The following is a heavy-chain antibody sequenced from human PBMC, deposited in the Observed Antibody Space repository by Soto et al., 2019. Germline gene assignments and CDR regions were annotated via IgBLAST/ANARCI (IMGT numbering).Heavy chain of an antibody. V-gene: IGHV3-21*01. D-gene: IGHD5-18*01. CDR3: ARLGLAMVTDFDY. Sequence: GGSLRLSCAASGFTFSSYSMNWVRQAPGKGLEWVSSISSSSSYIYYADKVKGRFTISRDNAKNSLYLQMNSLRAEDTAVYYCARLGLAMVTDFDYWGQGTLVTVSS. CDR2: ISSSSSYI. J-gene: IGHJ4*02. CDR1: GFTFSSYS.